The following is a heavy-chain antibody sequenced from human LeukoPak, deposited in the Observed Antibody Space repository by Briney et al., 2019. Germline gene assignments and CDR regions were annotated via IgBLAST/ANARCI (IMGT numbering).Heavy chain of an antibody. V-gene: IGHV1-8*01. D-gene: IGHD2-8*02. CDR3: ATVSYRTGGS. CDR1: GYTFTSYN. Sequence: ASVKDSCKASGYTFTSYNIHWVRQATGQGLEWMGWLNPNSGKTDYAQKFQGRVTMTRNTSVSTAYMDLSSLRSEDTAVYYCATVSYRTGGSWGQGTLVTVSS. J-gene: IGHJ5*02. CDR2: LNPNSGKT.